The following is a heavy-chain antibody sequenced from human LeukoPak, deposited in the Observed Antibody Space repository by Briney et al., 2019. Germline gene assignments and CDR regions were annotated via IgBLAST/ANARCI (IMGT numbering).Heavy chain of an antibody. CDR3: ARGYSSSCYDYYGMDV. V-gene: IGHV4-59*01. Sequence: SETLSLTCTVSGVSISSYYWSWIRQPPGKGLEWIGYIYYSGSANYNPSPKSRVTISVDTSKNPFSLKLSSVTAADTAVYYCARGYSSSCYDYYGMDVWGQGTTVTVSS. CDR2: IYYSGSA. J-gene: IGHJ6*02. D-gene: IGHD6-13*01. CDR1: GVSISSYY.